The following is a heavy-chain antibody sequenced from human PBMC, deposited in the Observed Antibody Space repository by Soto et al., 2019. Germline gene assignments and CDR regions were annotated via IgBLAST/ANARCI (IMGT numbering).Heavy chain of an antibody. CDR1: GFSLSSTRMA. CDR2: IYWDDDK. D-gene: IGHD6-19*01. V-gene: IGHV2-5*02. J-gene: IGHJ4*02. CDR3: AHIVLAGLGYYFDY. Sequence: QITLKESGPTLVKPTQTLTLTCTFSGFSLSSTRMAVGWIRQPPGKAMEWLALIYWDDDKRYSPFLKSRLTITKDTSKNQVVQTMSNMDLVDTARYYSAHIVLAGLGYYFDYWGQGNLVTVSS.